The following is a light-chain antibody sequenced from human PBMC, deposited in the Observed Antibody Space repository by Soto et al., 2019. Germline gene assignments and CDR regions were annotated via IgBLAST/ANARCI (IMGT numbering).Light chain of an antibody. Sequence: EIVLTQSPATLSLSPGERATLSCRASLSVSSYLAWYQQKPGQAPMLLIYDASNGPTGIPARFSGSESGTDFALTISSLEPEDFAVYYCQQRSNWPLTFGGGTKVESK. CDR2: DAS. CDR1: LSVSSY. J-gene: IGKJ4*01. V-gene: IGKV3-11*01. CDR3: QQRSNWPLT.